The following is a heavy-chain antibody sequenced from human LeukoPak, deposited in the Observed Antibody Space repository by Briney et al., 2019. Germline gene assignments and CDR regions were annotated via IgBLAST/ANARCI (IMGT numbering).Heavy chain of an antibody. D-gene: IGHD3-10*01. CDR3: ARDRPGFSGYYYGMDV. V-gene: IGHV4-59*01. J-gene: IGHJ6*04. CDR1: GGSISSYY. CDR2: IYYSGST. Sequence: SETLSLTCTVSGGSISSYYWSWIRQPPGKGLEWIGYIYYSGSTYYNPSLKSRVTISVDTSKNQFSLKLSSVTAADTAVYYCARDRPGFSGYYYGMDVWGKGTTVTVSS.